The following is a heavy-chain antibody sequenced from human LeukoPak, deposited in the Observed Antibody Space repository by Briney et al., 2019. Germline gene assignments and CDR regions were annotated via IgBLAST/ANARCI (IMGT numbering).Heavy chain of an antibody. V-gene: IGHV3-30-3*01. Sequence: GRSLRLSCAASGFTFSSYAMHWVRQAPGKGLEWVAVISYDGSNKYYADSVKGRFTISRDNSKNTLYLQMNSLRAEDTAVYYCARAGLIRDAFDIWGQGTMVTVSS. CDR1: GFTFSSYA. CDR2: ISYDGSNK. D-gene: IGHD3-16*01. J-gene: IGHJ3*02. CDR3: ARAGLIRDAFDI.